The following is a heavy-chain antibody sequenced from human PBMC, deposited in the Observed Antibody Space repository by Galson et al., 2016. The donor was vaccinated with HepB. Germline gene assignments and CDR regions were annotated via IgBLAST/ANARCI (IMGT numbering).Heavy chain of an antibody. Sequence: SLRLSCAASGLIVSNDYMNWVRLAPGKGLEWVSVLYPGGRISYAEDVKGRLTTSRDNSKNTLYLQMNRLKPDDTAVYFCARGLRWSGFFKIYFYYGMDVWGQGTTVTVSS. J-gene: IGHJ6*02. CDR2: LYPGGRI. CDR1: GLIVSNDY. V-gene: IGHV3-53*05. CDR3: ARGLRWSGFFKIYFYYGMDV. D-gene: IGHD3-3*01.